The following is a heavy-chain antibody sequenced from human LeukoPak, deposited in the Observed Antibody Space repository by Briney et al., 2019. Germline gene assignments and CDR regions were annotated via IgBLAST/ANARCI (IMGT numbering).Heavy chain of an antibody. D-gene: IGHD3-9*01. J-gene: IGHJ4*02. V-gene: IGHV3-11*01. CDR2: ISSSGSTI. Sequence: PGGSLRLSCAASGFTFSDYYMSWIRQAPGKGLEWVSYISSSGSTIYYADSVKGRFTISRDNAKNSLYLQMDSLRAEDTAVYYCAKFDDPYDILTGYSNPPDYWGQGTLVTVSS. CDR1: GFTFSDYY. CDR3: AKFDDPYDILTGYSNPPDY.